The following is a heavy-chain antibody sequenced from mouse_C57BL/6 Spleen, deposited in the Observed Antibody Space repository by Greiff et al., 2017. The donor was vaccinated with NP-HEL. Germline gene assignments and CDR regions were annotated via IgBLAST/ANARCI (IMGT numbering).Heavy chain of an antibody. Sequence: QVQLKESGAELARPGASVKLSCKASGYTFTSYGISWVKQRTGQGLEWIGEIYPRSGNTYYNEKFKGKATLTADKSSSTAYMELRSLTSEDSAVYFCARDGTTVVATGYWGQGTTLTVSS. CDR3: ARDGTTVVATGY. D-gene: IGHD1-1*01. J-gene: IGHJ2*01. V-gene: IGHV1-81*01. CDR1: GYTFTSYG. CDR2: IYPRSGNT.